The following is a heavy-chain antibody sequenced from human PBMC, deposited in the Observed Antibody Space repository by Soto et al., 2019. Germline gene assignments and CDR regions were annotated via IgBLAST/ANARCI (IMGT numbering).Heavy chain of an antibody. CDR3: ATTEMGNYYSGLDV. CDR2: IIPIFGTA. J-gene: IGHJ6*02. CDR1: GGTFSSYA. D-gene: IGHD7-27*01. V-gene: IGHV1-69*12. Sequence: QVQLVQSGAEVKKPGSSVKVSCKASGGTFSSYAISWVRQAPGQGLEWMGGIIPIFGTANYAQKFQGRVTITADESTRTAYRGRSSLRSEDTAVYYCATTEMGNYYSGLDVWGQGTTVTVSS.